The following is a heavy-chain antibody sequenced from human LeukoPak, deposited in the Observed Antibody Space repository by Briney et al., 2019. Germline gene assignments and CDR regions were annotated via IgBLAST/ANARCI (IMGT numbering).Heavy chain of an antibody. V-gene: IGHV4-34*01. D-gene: IGHD4-17*01. CDR1: GGSFSDYH. Sequence: SETLSLTCAVYGGSFSDYHWNWIRQPPGKGLEWIGEINDSGSTNYSPSLKSRVTISRDTSKNQFSLSLSSVTAADTAVYYCARQGKHITAVTTFDYWGQGTLVTVSS. CDR2: INDSGST. J-gene: IGHJ4*02. CDR3: ARQGKHITAVTTFDY.